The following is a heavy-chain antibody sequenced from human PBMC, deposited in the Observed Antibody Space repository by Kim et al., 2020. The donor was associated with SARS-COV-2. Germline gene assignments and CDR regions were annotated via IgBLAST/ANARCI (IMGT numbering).Heavy chain of an antibody. CDR3: ARESSTTDGNAFDI. J-gene: IGHJ3*02. V-gene: IGHV6-1*01. Sequence: AVSVKSRITINPDSATNQFSLQLNAVTPEDTAVYYCARESSTTDGNAFDIWGQGTMVTVSS. D-gene: IGHD6-13*01.